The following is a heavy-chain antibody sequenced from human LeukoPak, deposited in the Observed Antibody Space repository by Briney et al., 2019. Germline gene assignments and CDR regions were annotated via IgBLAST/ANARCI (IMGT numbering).Heavy chain of an antibody. V-gene: IGHV3-74*01. Sequence: GGSLRLSCVGSSIRFADHWMLWVRQVPGKPPASVARSDRDGVVREYADSVKGRFTIPRDNARNTIHLEMNRLKVEDTAIYYCVASRWSGALDFWGQGSLVTVSS. J-gene: IGHJ4*02. D-gene: IGHD3-3*01. CDR2: SDRDGVVR. CDR1: SIRFADHW. CDR3: VASRWSGALDF.